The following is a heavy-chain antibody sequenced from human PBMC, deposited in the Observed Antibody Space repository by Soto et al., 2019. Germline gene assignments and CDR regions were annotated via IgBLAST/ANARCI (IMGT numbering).Heavy chain of an antibody. V-gene: IGHV4-59*01. D-gene: IGHD2-15*01. J-gene: IGHJ5*02. Sequence: SETLSVTCTVSGGPLSSYYWSWIRQPPGKGLEWIGYIYYSGTTNYNPSLKSRVTISADRSKNQFSLKLSSVTAADTAVYYCARDREGSYCSGGSCYAGWFDPWGQGTRVTVSS. CDR2: IYYSGTT. CDR1: GGPLSSYY. CDR3: ARDREGSYCSGGSCYAGWFDP.